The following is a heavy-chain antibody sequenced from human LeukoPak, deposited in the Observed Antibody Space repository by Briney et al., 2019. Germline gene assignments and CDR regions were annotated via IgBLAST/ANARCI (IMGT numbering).Heavy chain of an antibody. CDR1: GYSFTSYW. CDR2: IQPGNPEI. Sequence: RESLKISCKGSGYSFTSYWIGWVRQMPGKGLEWVGNIQPGNPEIRYSPSFQGQVTLSADKSISTAYLQWSSLKASDTAMYYCARRHYYYDRSGFYYYFDTWGQGTQVTVTS. J-gene: IGHJ4*02. V-gene: IGHV5-51*01. D-gene: IGHD3-22*01. CDR3: ARRHYYYDRSGFYYYFDT.